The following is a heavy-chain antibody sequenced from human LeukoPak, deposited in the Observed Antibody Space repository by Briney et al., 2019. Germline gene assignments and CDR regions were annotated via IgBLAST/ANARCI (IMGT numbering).Heavy chain of an antibody. CDR2: IKSKADGGTT. J-gene: IGHJ4*02. CDR1: GFTFSVAW. V-gene: IGHV3-15*01. Sequence: GGSLRLSCAASGFTFSVAWISWVRQAPGKGLEWVGRIKSKADGGTTDCAAPVRGRFTISRDDSKNTLYLQMNSLKTEDTAVYYCAVNDPRPDHWGQGTLVTVSS. D-gene: IGHD2-8*01. CDR3: AVNDPRPDH.